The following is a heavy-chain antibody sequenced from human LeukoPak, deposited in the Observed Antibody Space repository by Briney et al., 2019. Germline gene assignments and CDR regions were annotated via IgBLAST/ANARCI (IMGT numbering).Heavy chain of an antibody. CDR2: INPKSGGT. D-gene: IGHD2-2*02. Sequence: ASVKVSCKASGYSFSGYYIHWVRQAPGQGLEWMGWINPKSGGTQFKENFQGRVTMTRDSSNSTAYLELSGLRSDDTAIYYCARADFLYTGLAVATATRYTRMVTWFDPWGQGTLVTVSS. V-gene: IGHV1-2*02. CDR1: GYSFSGYY. J-gene: IGHJ5*02. CDR3: ARADFLYTGLAVATATRYTRMVTWFDP.